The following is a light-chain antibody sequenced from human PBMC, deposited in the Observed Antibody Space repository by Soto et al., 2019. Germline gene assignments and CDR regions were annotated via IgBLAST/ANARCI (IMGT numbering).Light chain of an antibody. Sequence: QSALTQPASVSGSPGQSITISCTGTSNDVGIYNYVSWYQQHPGKAPKLMIYEVTNRPSGVSDRFSGSKSDNTASLTISGLQAEDEADYYCSSCTISSTWVFGGGTKLIVL. CDR3: SSCTISSTWV. CDR2: EVT. V-gene: IGLV2-14*01. CDR1: SNDVGIYNY. J-gene: IGLJ3*02.